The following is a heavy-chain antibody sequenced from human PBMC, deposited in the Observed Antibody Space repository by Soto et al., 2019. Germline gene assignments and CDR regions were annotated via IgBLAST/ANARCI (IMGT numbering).Heavy chain of an antibody. CDR3: ARRALPDFYYMHV. Sequence: EVQLAESGGGLAQPGGSLRLSCAASGFTLSGYAMDWVRQAPGKGLEYVSGISSNGVGTYYANSVQGRFTISRDNSRNTGYLQMGLLRPEDMAVYYCARRALPDFYYMHVWGKGTTVTVSS. CDR2: ISSNGVGT. J-gene: IGHJ6*03. V-gene: IGHV3-64*01. CDR1: GFTLSGYA.